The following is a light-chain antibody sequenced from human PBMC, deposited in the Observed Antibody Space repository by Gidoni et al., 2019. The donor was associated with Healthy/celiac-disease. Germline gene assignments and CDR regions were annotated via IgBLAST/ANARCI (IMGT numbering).Light chain of an antibody. Sequence: DIQMTQSPSSLSASVGDRVTITCRASQGISNYLAWYQQKPGKVPKLLIYAASTLQSGVPSRFSASGSGTDFTLTVSSLQPEGVATYYCQKYNCAPPWTFGQGTKVEIK. CDR1: QGISNY. J-gene: IGKJ1*01. CDR2: AAS. V-gene: IGKV1-27*01. CDR3: QKYNCAPPWT.